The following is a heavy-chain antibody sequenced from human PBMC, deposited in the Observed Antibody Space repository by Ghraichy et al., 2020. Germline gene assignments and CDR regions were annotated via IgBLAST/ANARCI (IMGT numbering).Heavy chain of an antibody. CDR1: GDSIISTNW. CDR2: IYHSGNT. CDR3: ARDLVAYYYFGMDV. D-gene: IGHD3-10*01. J-gene: IGHJ6*01. Sequence: ESLNISCTVSGDSIISTNWWSWVRQPPGKGLEWIGVIYHSGNTDYNPSLKSRITISVDKSKNQFSLKLTSVTAADTAVYYCARDLVAYYYFGMDVWGPGTTLTVSA. V-gene: IGHV4-4*02.